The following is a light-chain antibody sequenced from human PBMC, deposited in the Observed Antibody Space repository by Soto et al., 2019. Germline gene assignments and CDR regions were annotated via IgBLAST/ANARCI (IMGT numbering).Light chain of an antibody. CDR2: QDN. J-gene: IGLJ2*01. CDR1: RLGSKY. Sequence: ELTQPPSVSVSPGQTASLPCSGDRLGSKYASWYQQKAGQSPVLVIYQDNKRPSGIPERISGSNSGNTATLTISGTQALDEADYYCQAWDRSSVIFGGGTKLTVL. CDR3: QAWDRSSVI. V-gene: IGLV3-1*01.